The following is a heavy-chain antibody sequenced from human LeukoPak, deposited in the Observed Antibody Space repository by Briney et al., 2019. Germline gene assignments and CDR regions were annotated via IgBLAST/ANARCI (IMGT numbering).Heavy chain of an antibody. CDR1: GFDFSTYA. V-gene: IGHV3-21*06. CDR3: SRDRLGGLDL. CDR2: ISTMSNYI. D-gene: IGHD5-12*01. Sequence: GGSLRLSRAASGFDFSTYAINWVRQAPGKGLEWVSSISTMSNYIFYGDSVKGRFTISRDNAKNSVYLQMNSLRPDDTAVYYCSRDRLGGLDLWGQGTLVTVSS. J-gene: IGHJ5*02.